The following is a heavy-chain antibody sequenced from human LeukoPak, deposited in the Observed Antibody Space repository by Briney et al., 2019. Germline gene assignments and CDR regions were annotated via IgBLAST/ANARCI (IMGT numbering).Heavy chain of an antibody. J-gene: IGHJ4*02. Sequence: ASVKVSCKASGGTFSSYAVGWVRLTPGQGLEWLGGIIPVFGTTTYAQKFQAKVTMTADKSTNTAYLEISSLTSDDTAVYYCARCSPGDSSNFYAVLQYWGQGTQVTVST. V-gene: IGHV1-69*06. D-gene: IGHD3-22*01. CDR3: ARCSPGDSSNFYAVLQY. CDR2: IIPVFGTT. CDR1: GGTFSSYA.